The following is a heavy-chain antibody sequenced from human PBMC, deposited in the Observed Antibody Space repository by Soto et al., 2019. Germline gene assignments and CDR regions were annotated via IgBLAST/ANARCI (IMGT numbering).Heavy chain of an antibody. V-gene: IGHV3-74*01. CDR3: VREHGTSFES. CDR1: GFTFSSYW. CDR2: IKHDGTGA. D-gene: IGHD1-7*01. Sequence: EVHLVESGGGLAQPGGSLRLSCAASGFTFSSYWMHWVRQAPGKGLVWVSRIKHDGTGASYADSVKGRFTISRDNAKNTLYLQMSSLGAEDTAMYFWVREHGTSFESWGQGSLVTVSS. J-gene: IGHJ4*02.